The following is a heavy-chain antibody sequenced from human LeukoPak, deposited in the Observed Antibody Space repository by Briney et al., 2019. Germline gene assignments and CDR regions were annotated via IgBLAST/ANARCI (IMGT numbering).Heavy chain of an antibody. CDR3: ARIWFGELYGMDV. Sequence: PSETLSLTCTVSGGSISSYYWSWIRQPPGKGLEWIGYIYYSGSTNYNPSLKSRVTISVDTSKNQFSLKLSSVTAADTAVYYCARIWFGELYGMDVWGQGTTVTVSS. CDR2: IYYSGST. CDR1: GGSISSYY. J-gene: IGHJ6*02. V-gene: IGHV4-59*08. D-gene: IGHD3-10*01.